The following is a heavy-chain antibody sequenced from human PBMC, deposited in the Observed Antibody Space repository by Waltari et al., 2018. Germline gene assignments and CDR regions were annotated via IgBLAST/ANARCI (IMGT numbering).Heavy chain of an antibody. CDR1: GYIFNNYG. D-gene: IGHD2-8*01. J-gene: IGHJ4*02. V-gene: IGHV1-18*01. Sequence: QVQLVQSGAEMKRPGALVKVSCKHPGYIFNNYGINWVRQAPGQGLEWMGWIAYTGDTKSAQKFQDRLTMTTDTSTSTAYMELGSLESDDTAMYYCARIMTSNTDYWGQGTLVTVSS. CDR3: ARIMTSNTDY. CDR2: IAYTGDT.